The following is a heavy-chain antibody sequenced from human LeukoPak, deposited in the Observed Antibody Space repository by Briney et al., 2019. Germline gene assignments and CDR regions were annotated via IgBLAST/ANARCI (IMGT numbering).Heavy chain of an antibody. CDR3: ARRGYGGHYYYSYMDV. J-gene: IGHJ6*03. D-gene: IGHD1-1*01. CDR1: GFTFSSYA. V-gene: IGHV3-23*01. CDR2: ISGSGTST. Sequence: PGGSLRLSCAASGFTFSSYALTWVRQAPGKGLEWVSAISGSGTSTYYADSVRGRFTISRDNSKNTLYLQMNSLRAEDTAVYYCARRGYGGHYYYSYMDVWGKGTTVTVSS.